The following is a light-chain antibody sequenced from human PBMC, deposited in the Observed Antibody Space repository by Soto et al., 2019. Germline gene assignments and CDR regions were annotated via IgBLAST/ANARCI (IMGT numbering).Light chain of an antibody. CDR1: QGISSY. CDR3: QQYYSYPLT. V-gene: IGKV1-8*01. J-gene: IGKJ4*01. CDR2: AAS. Sequence: AIRMTQSPSSLSASTGDRVTITCRASQGISSYLAWYQQKPGKAPKLLIYAASTLQSGVPSRFSGSGSGTDFTLTISCLQSDDFATYYCQQYYSYPLTFGARTKVEIK.